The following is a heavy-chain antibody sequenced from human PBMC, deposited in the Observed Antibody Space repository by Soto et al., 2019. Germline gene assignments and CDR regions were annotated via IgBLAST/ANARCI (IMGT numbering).Heavy chain of an antibody. V-gene: IGHV6-1*01. CDR2: AYYRSKWYN. CDR1: GDSVSSNSAA. CDR3: ARGPPVPYGDYAFDY. J-gene: IGHJ4*02. D-gene: IGHD4-17*01. Sequence: PSQTLSLTCAISGDSVSSNSAAWNWIRQSPSRGLEWLGRAYYRSKWYNDYAVPVKSRITINPDTTKNQISLQVNSVAPEDTAVYYCARGPPVPYGDYAFDYWGQGTLVTVSS.